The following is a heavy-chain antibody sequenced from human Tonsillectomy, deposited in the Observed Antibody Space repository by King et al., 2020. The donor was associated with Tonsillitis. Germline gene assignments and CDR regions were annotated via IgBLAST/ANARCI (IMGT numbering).Heavy chain of an antibody. J-gene: IGHJ3*02. CDR3: ASHSSYCSTTSCYTGAFDI. CDR2: IYPGDSDT. Sequence: QLVQSGAEVKRSGESLKISCKGSGYSFTRYWIGWVRQMPGKGLEWMGIIYPGDSDTRYTPSFQGQVTISADKSISTAYLQWSSLKASDTAMYYCASHSSYCSTTSCYTGAFDIWGQGTMVTVSS. V-gene: IGHV5-51*03. CDR1: GYSFTRYW. D-gene: IGHD2-2*02.